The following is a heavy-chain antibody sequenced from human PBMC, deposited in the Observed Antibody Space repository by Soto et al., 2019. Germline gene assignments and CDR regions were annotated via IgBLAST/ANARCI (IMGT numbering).Heavy chain of an antibody. CDR1: GYTFTSYG. J-gene: IGHJ4*02. Sequence: ASVKVSCKASGYTFTSYGISWVRQAPGEGLEWLGGTSAYNGNTNYAQKPQARVSMTTDTSTSTAYMELRSVRSDDTAVYYSARDHGGNCDYWGQGTLVTVSS. D-gene: IGHD2-15*01. CDR2: TSAYNGNT. V-gene: IGHV1-18*01. CDR3: ARDHGGNCDY.